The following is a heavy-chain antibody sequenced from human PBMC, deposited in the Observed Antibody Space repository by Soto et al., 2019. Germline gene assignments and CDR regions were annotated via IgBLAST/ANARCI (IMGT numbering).Heavy chain of an antibody. CDR1: GFSLSTSGVG. CDR2: IYWDDDK. Sequence: QITLKESGPTLVKPTQTLTLTCTFSGFSLSTSGVGVGWIRQPPGKALEWLALIYWDDDKRYSPSLKSRLTXTKDTSKNQVXXTXTXXDPVDTATYYCAHRRGSHYYGSGSYFFVRENWFDPWGQGTLVTVSS. CDR3: AHRRGSHYYGSGSYFFVRENWFDP. D-gene: IGHD3-10*01. J-gene: IGHJ5*02. V-gene: IGHV2-5*02.